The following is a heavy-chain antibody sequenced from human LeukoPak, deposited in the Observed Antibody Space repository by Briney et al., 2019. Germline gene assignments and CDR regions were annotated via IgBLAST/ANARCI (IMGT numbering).Heavy chain of an antibody. V-gene: IGHV3-11*01. Sequence: PGGSLRLSCAASGFTFSDYYMSWIRQAPGKGLEWVSYISSSGSTIYYADSVRGRFTISRDNAKNSLYLQMNSLRAEDTAVYYCAKDATFNYYDSSGYPMDVWGQGTTVTVSS. CDR1: GFTFSDYY. J-gene: IGHJ6*02. CDR3: AKDATFNYYDSSGYPMDV. D-gene: IGHD3-22*01. CDR2: ISSSGSTI.